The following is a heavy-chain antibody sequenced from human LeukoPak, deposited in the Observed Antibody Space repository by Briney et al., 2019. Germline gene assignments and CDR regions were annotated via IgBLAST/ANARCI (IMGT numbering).Heavy chain of an antibody. CDR3: ARVSEGLLYSGYDFPPYYYYYYMDV. D-gene: IGHD5-12*01. CDR2: IYTSGST. J-gene: IGHJ6*03. CDR1: GGSISSYY. Sequence: SETLSLTCTVSGGSISSYYWSWIRQPAGKGLEWIGRIYTSGSTNYNPSLKSRVTMSVDTSKNQFSLKLSSVTAADTAVYYCARVSEGLLYSGYDFPPYYYYYYMDVWGKGTTVTVSS. V-gene: IGHV4-4*07.